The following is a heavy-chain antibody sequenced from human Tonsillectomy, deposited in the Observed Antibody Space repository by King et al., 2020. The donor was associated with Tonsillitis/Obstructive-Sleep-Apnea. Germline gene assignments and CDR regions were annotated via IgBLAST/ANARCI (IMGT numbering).Heavy chain of an antibody. CDR2: VRGTVRK. V-gene: IGHV3-23*04. Sequence: DVQLVESGGGLVQPGGSLRLSCAASGFTFSSYTIAWVRQAPGKGLEWVSGVRGTVRKYAADSGKGRFTISRDNSKNTLFLQMNSLTAEDTAVYYCAKTDGGDYFYMDVWGKGTTVTVSS. D-gene: IGHD3-16*01. CDR1: GFTFSSYT. CDR3: AKTDGGDYFYMDV. J-gene: IGHJ6*03.